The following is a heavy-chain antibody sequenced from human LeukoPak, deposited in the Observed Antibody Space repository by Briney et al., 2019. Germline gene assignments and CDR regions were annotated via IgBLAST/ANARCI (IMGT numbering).Heavy chain of an antibody. J-gene: IGHJ3*02. CDR3: ARDVEGGTFDI. CDR1: GFTFSRFW. Sequence: GSLRLSCAASGFTFSRFWMNWVRQAPGRGLEWVANIDQSGGRNNYVDSVKGRFTISRDNAKNSLFLEMSSLRADDTAVYFCARDVEGGTFDIWGQGTTVTVSS. CDR2: IDQSGGRN. D-gene: IGHD3-16*01. V-gene: IGHV3-7*05.